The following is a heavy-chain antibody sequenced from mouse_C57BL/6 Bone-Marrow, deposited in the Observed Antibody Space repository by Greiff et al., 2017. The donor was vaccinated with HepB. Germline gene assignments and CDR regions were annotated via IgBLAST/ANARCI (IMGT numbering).Heavy chain of an antibody. CDR3: ARAGYDCDY. CDR2: IHPNSGST. D-gene: IGHD2-14*01. CDR1: GYTFTSYW. Sequence: VQLQESGAELVKPGASVKLSCKASGYTFTSYWMHWVKQRPGQGLEWIGMIHPNSGSTNYNEKFKSKATLTVDKSSSTAYMQLSSLTSEDSAVYYCARAGYDCDYWGQGTTLTVSS. J-gene: IGHJ2*01. V-gene: IGHV1-64*01.